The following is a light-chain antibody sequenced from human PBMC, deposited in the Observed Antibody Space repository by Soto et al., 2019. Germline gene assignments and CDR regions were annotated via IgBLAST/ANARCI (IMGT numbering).Light chain of an antibody. CDR1: QGISSY. CDR3: QYYGDAPWT. CDR2: AAS. V-gene: IGKV1-8*01. J-gene: IGKJ1*01. Sequence: ASRMAQSRSSLSASTGDRATIPCRASQGISSYLAWYQQKPGKAPKLLIYAASTLQSGVPSRFSGSGSGPDFTLTITRLEPEDFAVYFCQYYGDAPWTFGRGTKVDI.